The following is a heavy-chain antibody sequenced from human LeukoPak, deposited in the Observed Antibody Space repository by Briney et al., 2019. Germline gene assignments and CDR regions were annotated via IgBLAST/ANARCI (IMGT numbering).Heavy chain of an antibody. CDR3: ARDGVYCGGDCYWFDY. CDR2: INPNSGGT. J-gene: IGHJ4*02. V-gene: IGHV1-2*04. Sequence: ASVKVSCKASGYTFTSYYMHWVRQAPGQGLEWMGWINPNSGGTNYAQKFQGWVTMTRDTSISTAYMELSRLRSDDTAVYYCARDGVYCGGDCYWFDYWGQGTLVTVSS. CDR1: GYTFTSYY. D-gene: IGHD2-21*02.